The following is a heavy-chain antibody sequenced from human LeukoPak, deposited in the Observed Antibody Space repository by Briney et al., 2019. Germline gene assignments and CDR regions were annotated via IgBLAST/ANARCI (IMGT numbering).Heavy chain of an antibody. CDR2: IRQDGNEQ. Sequence: PGGSLRLSCAASGFTFSSYWMTWVRQAPGKGLEWVANIRQDGNEQYYMDSVKGRFTISRDNAKNSLFLQMNSLRAEDTAVYYCARAPYSGGWYLMYRGQGTLVTVSS. V-gene: IGHV3-7*01. J-gene: IGHJ4*02. CDR3: ARAPYSGGWYLMY. D-gene: IGHD6-19*01. CDR1: GFTFSSYW.